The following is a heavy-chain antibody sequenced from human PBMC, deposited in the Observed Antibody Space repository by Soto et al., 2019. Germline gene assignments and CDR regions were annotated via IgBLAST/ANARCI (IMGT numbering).Heavy chain of an antibody. J-gene: IGHJ2*01. D-gene: IGHD4-17*01. CDR3: VRIFYGDYANSEWYFDL. Sequence: QLQLQESGPGLVKPSETLSLTCTVSGGSISSSSYYWGWIRQPPGKGLEWIGSIYYSGSTYYNPSLKSRVTISVDTSKNQFSLKLSSVTAADTAVYYCVRIFYGDYANSEWYFDLWGRGTLVTVSS. CDR2: IYYSGST. V-gene: IGHV4-39*01. CDR1: GGSISSSSYY.